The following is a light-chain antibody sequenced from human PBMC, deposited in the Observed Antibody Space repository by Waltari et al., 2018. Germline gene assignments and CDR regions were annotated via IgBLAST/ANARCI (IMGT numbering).Light chain of an antibody. J-gene: IGKJ1*01. CDR1: QSISSY. Sequence: DIQMTQSPSSLSASVGDRVTISCRASQSISSYLNWYQQKPGKAPKPLIYAACSLESGVPSRFSGSGSGTEFTLTISTLQPDDFATYYCQQSYITPRAFGQGTKVEIK. V-gene: IGKV1-39*01. CDR3: QQSYITPRA. CDR2: AAC.